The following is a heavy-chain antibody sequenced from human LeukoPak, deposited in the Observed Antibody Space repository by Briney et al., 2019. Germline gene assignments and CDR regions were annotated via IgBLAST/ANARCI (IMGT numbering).Heavy chain of an antibody. Sequence: GGSLRLSCAATGFTFSNYAIHWVRQAPGKGLVWVSRINAAGSSTNYADFVKGRFTISRDNAKNTLYLQMNSLRAEDTAVYYCAKRHLPVETTGRDDYWGQGTLVTVSS. V-gene: IGHV3-74*01. D-gene: IGHD1-26*01. CDR2: INAAGSST. CDR1: GFTFSNYA. CDR3: AKRHLPVETTGRDDY. J-gene: IGHJ4*02.